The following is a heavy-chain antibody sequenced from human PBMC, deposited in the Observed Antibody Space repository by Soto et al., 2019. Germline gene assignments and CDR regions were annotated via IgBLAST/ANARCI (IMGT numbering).Heavy chain of an antibody. Sequence: ASVKVSCKASGYTFTSYGISWVRQAPGQGLEWMGWISAYNGNTNYAQKLQGRVTMTTDTSTSTAYMELRSLRSDDPPVFYCARASECLPTCSAPWGHGTLVTVSS. CDR3: ARASECLPTCSAP. CDR1: GYTFTSYG. J-gene: IGHJ5*02. CDR2: ISAYNGNT. D-gene: IGHD3-3*01. V-gene: IGHV1-18*01.